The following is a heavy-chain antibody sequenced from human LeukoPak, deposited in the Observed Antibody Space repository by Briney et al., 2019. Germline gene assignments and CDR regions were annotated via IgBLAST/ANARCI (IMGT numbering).Heavy chain of an antibody. V-gene: IGHV3-23*01. Sequence: GGPLRLSCAASGFTFSSYGMSWVRQAPGKGLEWVSGISGSGGSTYYADSVKGRFTISRDNSKNTLYLQMNSLRAEDTALYYCAREGGYDYYYYYYMDVWGKGTTVTVSS. CDR3: AREGGYDYYYYYYMDV. J-gene: IGHJ6*03. CDR1: GFTFSSYG. CDR2: ISGSGGST. D-gene: IGHD5-12*01.